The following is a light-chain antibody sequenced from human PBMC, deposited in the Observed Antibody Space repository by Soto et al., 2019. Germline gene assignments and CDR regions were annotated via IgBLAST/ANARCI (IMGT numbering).Light chain of an antibody. J-gene: IGKJ1*01. V-gene: IGKV1-6*01. CDR1: QGIRDE. Sequence: IQMTQSPSTLSASVGDRVTITCRASQGIRDELGWYQQKAGKAPNLLISAASRLQSGVPSRFSGRGSGTDFTLTISSLQPEDFATYYCLQDYDYPRTFGQGTKVDIK. CDR2: AAS. CDR3: LQDYDYPRT.